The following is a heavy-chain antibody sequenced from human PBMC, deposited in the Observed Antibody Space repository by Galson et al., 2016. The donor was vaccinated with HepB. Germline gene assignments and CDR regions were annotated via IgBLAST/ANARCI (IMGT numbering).Heavy chain of an antibody. CDR2: ISVYGNT. J-gene: IGHJ5*02. CDR1: GYSFRSYA. Sequence: SLRLSCAASGYSFRSYAMTWVRQAPGKGLEWVSGISVYGNTYYADPVQGRFTVSRDNSKNTLYLQMNSLRAEDTAIHYCTKDFRYGSAWGQGTLVTVSS. V-gene: IGHV3-23*01. CDR3: TKDFRYGSA. D-gene: IGHD6-19*01.